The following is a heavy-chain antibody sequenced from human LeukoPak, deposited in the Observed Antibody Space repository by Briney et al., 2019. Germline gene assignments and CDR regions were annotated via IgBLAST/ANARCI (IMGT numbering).Heavy chain of an antibody. CDR2: LSKSGNT. Sequence: SETLSLTCTVSGGSISSYYWSWIRLPPGKGLEWIGYLSKSGNTNYSPSLKSRVTISVDTSKNQFSLKLSSVTAADTAVYYCATLTTTGTDYWGQGTLVTVSS. CDR1: GGSISSYY. V-gene: IGHV4-59*12. D-gene: IGHD4-11*01. J-gene: IGHJ4*02. CDR3: ATLTTTGTDY.